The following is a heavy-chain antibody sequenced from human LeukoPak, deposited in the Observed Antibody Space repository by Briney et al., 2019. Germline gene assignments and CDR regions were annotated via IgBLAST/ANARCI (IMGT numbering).Heavy chain of an antibody. V-gene: IGHV4-34*01. Sequence: SETLSLTCAVYGGSFSGYYWTWIRQPPGRGLEWIGEINHSGSTNYNPSLKSRVTISVDTSKSQFSLKLNSVTAADTAMYYCARGRDPYWGQGTLVTVST. CDR3: ARGRDPY. CDR1: GGSFSGYY. J-gene: IGHJ4*02. CDR2: INHSGST. D-gene: IGHD5-24*01.